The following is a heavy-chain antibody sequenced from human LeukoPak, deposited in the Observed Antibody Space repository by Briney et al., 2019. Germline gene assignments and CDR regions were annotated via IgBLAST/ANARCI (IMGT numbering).Heavy chain of an antibody. CDR3: ARGPLIVVAGTGIDY. CDR1: GFTFSSYW. V-gene: IGHV3-74*01. CDR2: INSDGSST. D-gene: IGHD6-19*01. J-gene: IGHJ4*02. Sequence: GGSLRLSCAASGFTFSSYWMHWVRQAPGKGLVWVSRINSDGSSTSYADSVKGRFTISRDNAKNTLYLQMNSLRAEDTAVYYCARGPLIVVAGTGIDYWGQGTLVTVSS.